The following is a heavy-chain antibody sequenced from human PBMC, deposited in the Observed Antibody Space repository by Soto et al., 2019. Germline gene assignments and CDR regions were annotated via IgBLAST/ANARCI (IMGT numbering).Heavy chain of an antibody. Sequence: DVQLVESGGGLVXPGRSXRLSCAASGFTFDDYAMHWVRQAPGKGLEWVSGISWNSGTIVYADSVKGRFTISRDNAKNSLYLQMNSLRGEDTALYYCAKDMRGGSSSSRYYYGLDVWGQGTTVTVSS. J-gene: IGHJ6*02. CDR1: GFTFDDYA. CDR3: AKDMRGGSSSSRYYYGLDV. D-gene: IGHD6-13*01. V-gene: IGHV3-9*01. CDR2: ISWNSGTI.